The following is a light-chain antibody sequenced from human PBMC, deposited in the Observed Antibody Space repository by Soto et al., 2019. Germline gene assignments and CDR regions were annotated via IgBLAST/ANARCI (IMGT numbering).Light chain of an antibody. V-gene: IGLV2-14*01. Sequence: QSPLTQPASVSGSPGQSITISCTGTSSDVGVYNYVSWYQQHPGKAPKLMIYEVSNRPSGVSNRFSGSKSGNTASLTISGLQAEDEADYYCKSYTSSSTYVFGAGTKLTVL. J-gene: IGLJ1*01. CDR2: EVS. CDR1: SSDVGVYNY. CDR3: KSYTSSSTYV.